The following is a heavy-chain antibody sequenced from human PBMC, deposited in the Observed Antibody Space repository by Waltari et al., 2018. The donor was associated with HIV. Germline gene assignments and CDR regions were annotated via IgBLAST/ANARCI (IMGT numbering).Heavy chain of an antibody. CDR3: ARSMDYYGSGRAFDY. CDR2: IAPGVLDT. Sequence: EVQLVQSGAEVKKPGESLKITCKGSGYSFTSYWIGWVRQMPGKGLVGVGVIAPGVLDTGYSPSSQGQVAISADKAINTAYLQWSSLKASDTAMYYCARSMDYYGSGRAFDYWDQGTLVTVSS. D-gene: IGHD3-10*01. J-gene: IGHJ4*02. CDR1: GYSFTSYW. V-gene: IGHV5-51*01.